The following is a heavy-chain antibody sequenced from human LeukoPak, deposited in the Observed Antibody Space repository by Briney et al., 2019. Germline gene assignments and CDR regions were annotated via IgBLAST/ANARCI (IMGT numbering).Heavy chain of an antibody. D-gene: IGHD3-9*01. CDR3: ARPSGDILTGYYGL. CDR1: GGSVSGYY. CDR2: INHSGST. V-gene: IGHV4-34*01. J-gene: IGHJ4*02. Sequence: SETLSLTCAVYGGSVSGYYWTWIRQPPGKWLEWIGEINHSGSTNYNPSLKSRVTISVDTSKNQFSLKLRSVTAADTAVYYCARPSGDILTGYYGLWGQGTLVTVSS.